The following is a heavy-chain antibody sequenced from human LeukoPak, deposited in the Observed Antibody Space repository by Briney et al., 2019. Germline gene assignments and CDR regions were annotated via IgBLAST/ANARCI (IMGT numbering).Heavy chain of an antibody. Sequence: GGTLRLSCAASGFTFSRSWMSWVRQAPGKGLEWVANINQDGSEKYYVDSMKGRFTVSRDNARNSLYLQMDSLRAEDTAVYYCARGGTFVSDYWGQGTLVTVSS. D-gene: IGHD1-1*01. CDR1: GFTFSRSW. CDR3: ARGGTFVSDY. CDR2: INQDGSEK. J-gene: IGHJ4*02. V-gene: IGHV3-7*01.